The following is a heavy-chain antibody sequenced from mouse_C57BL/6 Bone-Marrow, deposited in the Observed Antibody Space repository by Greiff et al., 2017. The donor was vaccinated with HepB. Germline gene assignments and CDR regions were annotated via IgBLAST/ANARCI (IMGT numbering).Heavy chain of an antibody. CDR2: IFPGSGST. Sequence: QVHVKQSGPELVKPGASVKISCKASGYTFTDYYINWVKQRPGQGLEWIGWIFPGSGSTYYNEKFKGKATLTVDKSSSTAYMLLSSLTSEDSAVYFCARKGDSYYDYEGFAYWGQGTLVTVSA. J-gene: IGHJ3*01. CDR1: GYTFTDYY. V-gene: IGHV1-75*01. CDR3: ARKGDSYYDYEGFAY. D-gene: IGHD2-4*01.